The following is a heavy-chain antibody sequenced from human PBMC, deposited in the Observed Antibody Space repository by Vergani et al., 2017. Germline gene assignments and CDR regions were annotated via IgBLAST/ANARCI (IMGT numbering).Heavy chain of an antibody. Sequence: QLQLQESGPGLVKPSETLSLTCTVSGGSISNSNYYWGWSRQPPGKGLEWIGSIYYSGRTYYRPSLKGRVTISVDTSKNQVSLKVSSVTAADTAVYYCARQSTTDDAFDIWGQGTMVTVSS. V-gene: IGHV4-39*01. CDR1: GGSISNSNYY. D-gene: IGHD4-17*01. CDR2: IYYSGRT. J-gene: IGHJ3*02. CDR3: ARQSTTDDAFDI.